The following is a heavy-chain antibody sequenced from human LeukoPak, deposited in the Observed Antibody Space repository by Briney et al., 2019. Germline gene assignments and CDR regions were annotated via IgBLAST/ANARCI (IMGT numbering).Heavy chain of an antibody. V-gene: IGHV1-2*02. CDR2: INPNSGGI. D-gene: IGHD2-21*02. Sequence: ASVKVSCKASGYTFTDYYMHWVRQAPGQGLEWMGWINPNSGGISYAQKFQGRVTMLRDTSINTVYMELNRLRSDDTAVYYCARDLVSGDCEGYWGQGTLVTVSS. CDR3: ARDLVSGDCEGY. J-gene: IGHJ4*02. CDR1: GYTFTDYY.